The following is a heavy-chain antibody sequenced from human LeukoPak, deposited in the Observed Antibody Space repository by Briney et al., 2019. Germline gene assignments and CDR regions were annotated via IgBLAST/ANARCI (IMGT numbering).Heavy chain of an antibody. CDR2: LDPEDGET. CDR3: ATGRGYSYGYNY. D-gene: IGHD5-18*01. J-gene: IGHJ4*02. CDR1: GYTLTELS. Sequence: GASVKVSCKVSGYTLTELSMHWVRQAPGKGLEWMGGLDPEDGETIYAQKFQGRVTMTEDTSTDTAYMELSSLRSEDTAVYYCATGRGYSYGYNYWGQGTLVTVSS. V-gene: IGHV1-24*01.